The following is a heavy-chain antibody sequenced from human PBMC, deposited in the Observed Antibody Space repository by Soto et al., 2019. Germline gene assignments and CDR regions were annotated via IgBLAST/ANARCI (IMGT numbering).Heavy chain of an antibody. D-gene: IGHD2-15*01. CDR1: GYTFTGYY. V-gene: IGHV1-2*04. CDR2: INPNSGGT. J-gene: IGHJ4*02. Sequence: ASVKVSCKASGYTFTGYYMHWVRQAPGQGLEWMGWINPNSGGTNYAQKFQGWVTMTRDTSISTAYMELSRLRSDDTAVYYCARDGRYCSGGSCYPSDESFDYWGQGTLVTVSS. CDR3: ARDGRYCSGGSCYPSDESFDY.